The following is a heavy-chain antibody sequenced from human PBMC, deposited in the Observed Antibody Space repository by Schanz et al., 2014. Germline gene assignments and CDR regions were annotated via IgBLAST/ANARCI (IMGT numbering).Heavy chain of an antibody. CDR3: AASSGWHPSTDY. CDR1: GFTFSNYW. J-gene: IGHJ4*02. CDR2: IKHDGSVK. V-gene: IGHV3-7*05. D-gene: IGHD6-19*01. Sequence: EVQLVESGGGLVQPGGSLRLSCVASGFTFSNYWMSWVRQAPGKGPEWVANIKHDGSVKDYVDSVEGRFTISRDNAKSSLYLQMNSLRVEDTAVYYCAASSGWHPSTDYWGQGTLVTVSS.